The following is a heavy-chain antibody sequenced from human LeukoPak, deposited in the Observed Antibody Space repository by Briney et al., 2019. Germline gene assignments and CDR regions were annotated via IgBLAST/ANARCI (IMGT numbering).Heavy chain of an antibody. CDR3: ARTATNWFDP. CDR2: IYHSGST. V-gene: IGHV4-38-2*02. D-gene: IGHD1-1*01. J-gene: IGHJ5*02. CDR1: GYSISSGYY. Sequence: SETLSLTCTVSGYSISSGYYWGWIRQPPGKGLEWIGSIYHSGSTYYNPSLKSRVTISVDTSKNQFSLKLSSGTAADTAVYYCARTATNWFDPWGQGTLVTVSS.